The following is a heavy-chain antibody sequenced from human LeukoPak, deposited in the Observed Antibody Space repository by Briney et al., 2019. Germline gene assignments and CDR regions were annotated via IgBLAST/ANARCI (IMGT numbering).Heavy chain of an antibody. Sequence: TVKVSCKASLGTLSSYTISWVPEAPGQAREGMRRIIPIIGITNYAQKCEGIFTITADKSTSPAFMELSSLRSDDTAVYCGARAGNSGYGSYWGQGTLVTVSS. CDR1: LGTLSSYT. D-gene: IGHD3-22*01. V-gene: IGHV1-69*02. CDR3: ARAGNSGYGSY. CDR2: IIPIIGIT. J-gene: IGHJ4*02.